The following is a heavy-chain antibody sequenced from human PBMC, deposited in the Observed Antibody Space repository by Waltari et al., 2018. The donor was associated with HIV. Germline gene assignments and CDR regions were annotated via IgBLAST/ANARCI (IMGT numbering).Heavy chain of an antibody. CDR1: GYTFTSYA. CDR2: INAGNGNT. V-gene: IGHV1-3*01. CDR3: ARSGVVAARDAFDI. D-gene: IGHD2-15*01. J-gene: IGHJ3*02. Sequence: QVQLVQSGAEVKKPGASVKVSCKASGYTFTSYAMHWVRQAPGQRLEWMGWINAGNGNTKYSQKFQGRVTITRDTSASTAYMELSSLRSEDTAVYYCARSGVVAARDAFDIWGQGTMVTVSS.